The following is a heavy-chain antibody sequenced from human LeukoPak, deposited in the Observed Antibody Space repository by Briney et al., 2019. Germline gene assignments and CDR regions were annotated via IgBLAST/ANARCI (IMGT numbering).Heavy chain of an antibody. Sequence: GGSLRLSCAASGFTFSSYSMNWVRQAPGKGLEWVSSFSSSSSYIYYADSVKGRFTISRDNAKNSLYLQMNSLRAEDTAVYYCARDPLSRGYSYGYFGYWGQGTLVTVSS. CDR3: ARDPLSRGYSYGYFGY. CDR2: FSSSSSYI. V-gene: IGHV3-21*01. J-gene: IGHJ4*02. D-gene: IGHD5-18*01. CDR1: GFTFSSYS.